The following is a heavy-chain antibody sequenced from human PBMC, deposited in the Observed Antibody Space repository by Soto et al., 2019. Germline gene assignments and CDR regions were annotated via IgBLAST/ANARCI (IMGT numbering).Heavy chain of an antibody. CDR2: IYYSGIT. CDR3: ARNVGFCSSTSGYPWFDP. D-gene: IGHD2-2*01. J-gene: IGHJ5*02. Sequence: PSETLSLTCTVSGGSISSYYWSWIRQPPGKGLEWIGYIYYSGITNYNPSLKSRVTISVDTSKNQFSLKLSSVTAADTAMYYCARNVGFCSSTSGYPWFDPWGQGTLVTVSS. CDR1: GGSISSYY. V-gene: IGHV4-59*01.